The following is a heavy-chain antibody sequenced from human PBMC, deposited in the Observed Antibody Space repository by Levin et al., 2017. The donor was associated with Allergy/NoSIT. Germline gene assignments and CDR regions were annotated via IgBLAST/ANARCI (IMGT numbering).Heavy chain of an antibody. J-gene: IGHJ4*02. V-gene: IGHV3-13*04. CDR1: GFTFSNYD. D-gene: IGHD3-10*01. Sequence: RGESLKISCAASGFTFSNYDMHWVRQAAGKGLEWVSAIGTADQTYYADSVKGRFTISRENAKNSLFLQMNSLRAGDTAVYYCAREIHNSGDFDYWGRGTLVTVSS. CDR3: AREIHNSGDFDY. CDR2: IGTADQT.